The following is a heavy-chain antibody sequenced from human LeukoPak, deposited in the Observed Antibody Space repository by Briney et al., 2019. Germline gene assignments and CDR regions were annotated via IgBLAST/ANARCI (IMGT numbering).Heavy chain of an antibody. D-gene: IGHD3-22*01. J-gene: IGHJ3*02. CDR2: IYHSGST. CDR1: GYSISSGFY. V-gene: IGHV4-38-2*02. CDR3: ARGSYYYDSSGYYDAFDI. Sequence: SETLSLTCTVSGYSISSGFYWGWIRQSPGKGLEWIGSIYHSGSTYYNPSLKSRVTISVDTSKNQFSLKLSSVTAADTAVYYCARGSYYYDSSGYYDAFDIWGQGTMVTVSS.